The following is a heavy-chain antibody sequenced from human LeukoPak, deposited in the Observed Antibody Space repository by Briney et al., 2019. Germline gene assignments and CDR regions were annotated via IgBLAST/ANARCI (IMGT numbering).Heavy chain of an antibody. CDR2: IYYSGST. CDR1: GGSFSGYY. V-gene: IGHV4-59*08. Sequence: SETLSLTCAVYGGSFSGYYWSWIRQPPGKGLEWMRYIYYSGSTNYNPSLKSRVTISVDTSKNQFSLKLSSVTAADTAVYYCASLYCSGGSCYSNDAFDLWGQGTMVTVSS. CDR3: ASLYCSGGSCYSNDAFDL. J-gene: IGHJ3*01. D-gene: IGHD2-15*01.